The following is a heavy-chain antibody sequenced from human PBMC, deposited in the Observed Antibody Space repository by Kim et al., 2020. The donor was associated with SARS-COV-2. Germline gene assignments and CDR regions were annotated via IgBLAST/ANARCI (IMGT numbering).Heavy chain of an antibody. Sequence: KGRFTIARDNAKNALYLQIDSLRAEDTAVYYCARVNRKTNCGGNSRDYFDYWGQGSLVTVST. D-gene: IGHD2-21*02. CDR3: ARVNRKTNCGGNSRDYFDY. V-gene: IGHV3-11*04. J-gene: IGHJ4*02.